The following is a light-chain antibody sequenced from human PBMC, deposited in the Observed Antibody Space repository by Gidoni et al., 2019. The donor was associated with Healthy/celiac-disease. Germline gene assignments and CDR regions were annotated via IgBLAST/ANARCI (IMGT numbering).Light chain of an antibody. CDR1: QGIISY. Sequence: AIRMTQSPSSFSASTGDRVTITCRASQGIISYLAWYQQKPGKAPKLLIYDASTLQSGVPSRFSGSGSGTDFTLTISCLQSEDFATYYCRQYYSYSYTFGQGTKLEIK. V-gene: IGKV1-8*01. CDR2: DAS. J-gene: IGKJ2*01. CDR3: RQYYSYSYT.